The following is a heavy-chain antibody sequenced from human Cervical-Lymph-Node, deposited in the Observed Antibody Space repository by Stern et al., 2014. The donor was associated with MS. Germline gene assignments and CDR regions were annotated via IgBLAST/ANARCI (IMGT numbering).Heavy chain of an antibody. CDR3: ARIPPGYSVAWDWYFDL. J-gene: IGHJ2*01. CDR2: IFFNDEK. Sequence: QVTLRESGPVLVKPTETLTLTCTVSGFSLSNARMGVSWIRQPPGKALEWLAHIFFNDEKSYSTSLKSRLTISKDTSKSQVVLTMTNMDPVDTATYYCARIPPGYSVAWDWYFDLWGRGTLVTVSS. CDR1: GFSLSNARMG. V-gene: IGHV2-26*01. D-gene: IGHD6-13*01.